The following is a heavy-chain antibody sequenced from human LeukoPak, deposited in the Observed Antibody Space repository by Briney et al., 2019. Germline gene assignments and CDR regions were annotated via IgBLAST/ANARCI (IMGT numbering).Heavy chain of an antibody. CDR2: ISSSGSTI. V-gene: IGHV3-48*03. CDR1: GFTFSSYE. CDR3: ARALWAVAGRGDYFDY. D-gene: IGHD6-19*01. J-gene: IGHJ4*02. Sequence: GGSLRLSCAASGFTFSSYEMNWVRQAPGKGLEWVSYISSSGSTIYYADSVKGRFTISRDNAKNSLYLQMNSLRAEDTAVYYCARALWAVAGRGDYFDYWGQGTLVTVST.